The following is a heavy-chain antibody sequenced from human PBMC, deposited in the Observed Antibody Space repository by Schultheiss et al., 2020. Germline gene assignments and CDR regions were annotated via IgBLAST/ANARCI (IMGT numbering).Heavy chain of an antibody. CDR2: IYYSGST. CDR3: ARVSIDGYSVAGFHFDY. D-gene: IGHD6-13*01. J-gene: IGHJ4*02. V-gene: IGHV4-59*06. Sequence: SETLSLTCTVSGGSISSYYWSWIRQHPGKGLEWIGYIYYSGSTYYNPSLKSRVTISVDTSKNQFSLKLSSVTAADTAVYYCARVSIDGYSVAGFHFDYWGQGTLVTVSS. CDR1: GGSISSYY.